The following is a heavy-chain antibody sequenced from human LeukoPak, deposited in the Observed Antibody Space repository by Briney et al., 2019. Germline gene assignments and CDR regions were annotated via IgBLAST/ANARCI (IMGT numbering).Heavy chain of an antibody. V-gene: IGHV3-48*01. Sequence: GGPLRLSCAASGFTFSHYSMNWVRQAPGKGLEWVSYISSSSTIIYYADSVKGRFTISRDNSKNTLYLQMNSLRAEDTAVYYCARVDTAMVKGFDYWGQGTLVTVSS. J-gene: IGHJ4*02. CDR1: GFTFSHYS. D-gene: IGHD5-18*01. CDR3: ARVDTAMVKGFDY. CDR2: ISSSSTII.